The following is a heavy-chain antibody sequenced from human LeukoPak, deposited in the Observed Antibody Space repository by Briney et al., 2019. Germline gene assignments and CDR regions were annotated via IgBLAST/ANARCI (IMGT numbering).Heavy chain of an antibody. J-gene: IGHJ4*02. CDR1: GFTFSSYS. CDR3: ARDLGDYDILTGYYNY. Sequence: GGSLRLSCAASGFTFSSYSMNWVRQAPGKGLEWVSSISSSSSYIYYADSVKGRFTISRDNAKNSLYLQMNSLRAEDTAVYYCARDLGDYDILTGYYNYWGQGTLVTVSS. D-gene: IGHD3-9*01. V-gene: IGHV3-21*01. CDR2: ISSSSSYI.